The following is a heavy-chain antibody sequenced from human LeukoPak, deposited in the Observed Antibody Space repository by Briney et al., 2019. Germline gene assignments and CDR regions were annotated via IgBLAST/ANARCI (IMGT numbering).Heavy chain of an antibody. CDR2: ISSSSSYI. J-gene: IGHJ4*02. CDR1: GFTFSSYS. CDR3: ARVTEAPYYFDY. Sequence: GRSLRLSCAASGFTFSSYSMNWVRQTPGEGLEWVSSISSSSSYIYYADSVKGRFTISRDNAKNSLYLQMNSLRAEDTAVYYCARVTEAPYYFDYWGQGTLVTVSS. V-gene: IGHV3-21*01.